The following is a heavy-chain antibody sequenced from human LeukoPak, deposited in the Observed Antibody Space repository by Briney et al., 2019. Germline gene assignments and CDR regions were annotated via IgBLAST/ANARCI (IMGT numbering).Heavy chain of an antibody. CDR2: INHSGST. V-gene: IGHV4-34*01. D-gene: IGHD1-14*01. Sequence: SETLSLTCAVCGGSFSGYYWSWIRQPPGKGLEWIGEINHSGSTNYNPSLKSRVTISVDTSKNQFSLKLSSVTAADTAVYYCARFYRRGFDYWGQGTLVTVSS. CDR1: GGSFSGYY. CDR3: ARFYRRGFDY. J-gene: IGHJ4*02.